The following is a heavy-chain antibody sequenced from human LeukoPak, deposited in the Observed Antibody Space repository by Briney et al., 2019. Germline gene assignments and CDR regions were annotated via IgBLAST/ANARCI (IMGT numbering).Heavy chain of an antibody. CDR3: ARQQLKTMASFDY. J-gene: IGHJ4*02. V-gene: IGHV4-4*07. Sequence: SETLSLTCTVSGGSISSYSWSWIRLPAGKGLEWIGRINPSGSTNYNPSLKSRVTMTLDTSKNQFSLKLNSVTAADTAVYYCARQQLKTMASFDYWGQGTLVTVSS. D-gene: IGHD4/OR15-4a*01. CDR1: GGSISSYS. CDR2: INPSGST.